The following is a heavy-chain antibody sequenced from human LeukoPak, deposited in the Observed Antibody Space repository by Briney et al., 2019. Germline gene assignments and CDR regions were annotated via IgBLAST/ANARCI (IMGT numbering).Heavy chain of an antibody. J-gene: IGHJ4*02. CDR2: IYPGDSDT. CDR3: ARPSNGIAAAGNDGYYFDY. V-gene: IGHV5-51*01. CDR1: GYSFTSYW. D-gene: IGHD6-13*01. Sequence: PGESLKISCKGSGYSFTSYWIGWVRQMPGKGLEWMGIIYPGDSDTRYSPSFQGQVTISADKSISTAYLQWSSLKASDTAMYYCARPSNGIAAAGNDGYYFDYWGQGTLVTVSS.